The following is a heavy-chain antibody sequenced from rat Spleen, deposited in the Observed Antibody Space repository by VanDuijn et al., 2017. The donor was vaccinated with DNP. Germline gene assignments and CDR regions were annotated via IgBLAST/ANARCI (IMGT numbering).Heavy chain of an antibody. CDR2: ISTGGGST. J-gene: IGHJ3*01. CDR3: ARSRLPGYYPFAC. D-gene: IGHD1-4*01. V-gene: IGHV5-25*01. Sequence: EVQLVESGGGLVQPGRSLKLSCAASGFTFSHYGMAWVRQTPTKGLEWVASISTGGGSTYYPDSVKGRFTISRDNAKSTLYLQMNSLRSEDTATYYCARSRLPGYYPFACWGQGTLVTVSS. CDR1: GFTFSHYG.